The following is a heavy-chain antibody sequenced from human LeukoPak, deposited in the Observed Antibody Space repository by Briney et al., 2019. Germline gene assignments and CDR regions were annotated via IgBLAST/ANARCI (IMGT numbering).Heavy chain of an antibody. V-gene: IGHV4-4*07. CDR3: ARLKYYDSTGYSPGYYMDV. Sequence: ASETLSLTCTVSGGSIINYYWSWIRQSAGTGLEWVGRIYITGSTNYNPSLQSRLSMSVDTSKNQFSLRLTSVSAADTAVYYCARLKYYDSTGYSPGYYMDVWGKGITVPVSS. CDR1: GGSIINYY. D-gene: IGHD3-22*01. CDR2: IYITGST. J-gene: IGHJ6*03.